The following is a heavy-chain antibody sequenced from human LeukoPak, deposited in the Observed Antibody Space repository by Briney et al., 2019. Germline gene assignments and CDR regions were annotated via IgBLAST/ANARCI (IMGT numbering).Heavy chain of an antibody. V-gene: IGHV1-2*02. CDR1: GYTFTGYY. D-gene: IGHD6-19*01. J-gene: IGHJ5*02. Sequence: ASVKVSCKASGYTFTGYYMHWVRQAPGQGLEWMGWISPNSGGTNYAQKFQGRVTMTRDTSISTAYMELSRLRSDDTAVYYCASEYSSGWYNRWFDPWGQGTLVTVSS. CDR2: ISPNSGGT. CDR3: ASEYSSGWYNRWFDP.